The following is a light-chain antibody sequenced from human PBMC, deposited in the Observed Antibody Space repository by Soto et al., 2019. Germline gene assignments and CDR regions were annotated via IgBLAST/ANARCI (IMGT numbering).Light chain of an antibody. Sequence: QSVLTQPASVSGSPGQSITISCTGTSSDVGSHNFVSWYQQRPGKAPKLMIFEVTKRPSGVSNRFSASKSGNTASLTISGVQAEDEADYYCCSYADSSTWVFGGGTKLTVL. CDR3: CSYADSSTWV. J-gene: IGLJ3*02. V-gene: IGLV2-23*02. CDR1: SSDVGSHNF. CDR2: EVT.